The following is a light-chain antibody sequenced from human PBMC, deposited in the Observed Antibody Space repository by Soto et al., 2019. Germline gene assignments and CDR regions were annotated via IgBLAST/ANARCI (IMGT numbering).Light chain of an antibody. Sequence: EIGLTQSPCTLSLSTGERATLSCRASQSVSSSYLAWYQQQPGTAPRLLIYEASNSATAGPARFFGGGAAAEVIITISSLVPDDFAVYYCRQYSNLPPATFGQGTKVDI. CDR2: EAS. V-gene: IGKV3-20*01. CDR1: QSVSSSY. J-gene: IGKJ1*01. CDR3: RQYSNLPPAT.